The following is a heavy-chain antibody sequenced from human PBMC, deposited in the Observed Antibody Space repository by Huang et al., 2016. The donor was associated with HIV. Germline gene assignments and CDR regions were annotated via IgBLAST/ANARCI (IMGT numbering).Heavy chain of an antibody. D-gene: IGHD6-25*01. CDR3: AAQRQLLTLDGFDI. Sequence: EVQLVESGGGLVQPGRSLRLSCAASGFTFDDYAMHWVRQVPGKGLEWVSIISWNSKNIAYADSVRGRFTISRDNAKSSLYLQMDSLRAEDTAIYYCAAQRQLLTLDGFDIWGQGTMVTVSS. J-gene: IGHJ3*02. CDR2: ISWNSKNI. V-gene: IGHV3-9*01. CDR1: GFTFDDYA.